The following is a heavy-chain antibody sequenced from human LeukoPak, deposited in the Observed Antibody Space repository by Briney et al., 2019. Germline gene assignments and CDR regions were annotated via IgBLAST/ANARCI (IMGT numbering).Heavy chain of an antibody. D-gene: IGHD4-23*01. V-gene: IGHV3-48*03. CDR2: ISSSGSTI. J-gene: IGHJ4*02. Sequence: PGGSLRLSCAASGFTFSSYEMNWVRQAPGKWLEWVSYISSSGSTIYYADSVKGRFTISRDNAKNSLYLQMNSLRAEDTAVYYCARAGHGGNPGLRWGQGTLVTVSS. CDR1: GFTFSSYE. CDR3: ARAGHGGNPGLR.